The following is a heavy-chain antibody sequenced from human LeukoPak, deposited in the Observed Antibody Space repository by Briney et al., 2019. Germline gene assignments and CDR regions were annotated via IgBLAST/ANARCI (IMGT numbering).Heavy chain of an antibody. J-gene: IGHJ5*02. CDR3: ARGSSGWYRGWFDP. D-gene: IGHD6-19*01. CDR2: IYYSGST. V-gene: IGHV4-59*01. Sequence: SETLSLTCTVSGGSISSYYWSWIRQPPGKGLEWIGYIYYSGSTNYNPSLKSRATISVDTSKNQFSLKLSSVTAADTAVYYCARGSSGWYRGWFDPWGQGTLVTVSS. CDR1: GGSISSYY.